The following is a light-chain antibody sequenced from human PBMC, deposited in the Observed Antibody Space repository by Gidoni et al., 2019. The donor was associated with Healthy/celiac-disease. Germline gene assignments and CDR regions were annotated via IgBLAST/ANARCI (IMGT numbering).Light chain of an antibody. Sequence: DIVMTQSPLSLPVTPGEPASISCRSSQSLLHSNGYNYLDWYLQKPGQSPQLLVYLGSNRASGVPDRFSGSGSGTDFTLKISRVEAEDVGVYYCMQDLKNPWTFGQGTKVEIK. CDR1: QSLLHSNGYNY. CDR3: MQDLKNPWT. V-gene: IGKV2-28*01. CDR2: LGS. J-gene: IGKJ1*01.